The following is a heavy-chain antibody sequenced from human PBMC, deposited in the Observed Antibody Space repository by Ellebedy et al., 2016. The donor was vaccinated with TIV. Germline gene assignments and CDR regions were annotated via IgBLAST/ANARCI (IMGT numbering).Heavy chain of an antibody. J-gene: IGHJ4*02. CDR2: IYYSGST. D-gene: IGHD2-8*01. CDR1: GGSIRSYY. Sequence: SETLSLTCTVSGGSIRSYYWSWIRQPPGKGLEWIGYIYYSGSTNYNPSLKSRVTISVDTSKNQFSLKLSSVTAADTAVYSCARTNGEFDYWGQGTLVTVSS. CDR3: ARTNGEFDY. V-gene: IGHV4-59*01.